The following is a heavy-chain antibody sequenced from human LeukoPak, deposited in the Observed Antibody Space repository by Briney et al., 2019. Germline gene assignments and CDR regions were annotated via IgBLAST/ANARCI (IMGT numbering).Heavy chain of an antibody. Sequence: GASVTVSCKASGYTFTSYYMHWVRQAPGQGLEWMGIINPSGGSTSYAEKFQGRVTMTRDMSTSTVYMELSSLRSEDTAVYYCARDLSSERVVNWFDPWGQGTQVTVSS. CDR2: INPSGGST. CDR1: GYTFTSYY. D-gene: IGHD6-6*01. CDR3: ARDLSSERVVNWFDP. V-gene: IGHV1-46*01. J-gene: IGHJ5*02.